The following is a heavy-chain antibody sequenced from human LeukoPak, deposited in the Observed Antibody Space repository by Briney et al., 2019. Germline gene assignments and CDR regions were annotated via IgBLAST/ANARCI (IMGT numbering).Heavy chain of an antibody. D-gene: IGHD2-8*01. J-gene: IGHJ6*02. CDR2: IYPRDSDT. CDR3: ARQGATPTNYYYYGLDV. Sequence: GESLKITCKTSGYNFATYWIGWVRHMPGKGLEWMAIIYPRDSDTRYSPSSQGHVTISADRSTNTAYLQWSSLKASDTAIYYCARQGATPTNYYYYGLDVWGQGTTVTVSS. V-gene: IGHV5-51*01. CDR1: GYNFATYW.